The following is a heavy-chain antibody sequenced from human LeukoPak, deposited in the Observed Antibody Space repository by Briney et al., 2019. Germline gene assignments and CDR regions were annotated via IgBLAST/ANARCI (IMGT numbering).Heavy chain of an antibody. J-gene: IGHJ3*02. D-gene: IGHD5-18*01. Sequence: SETLSLTCTVSGGSVSSGSYYWSWIRQPPGKRLEWIGYIYYSGSTSYNPSLKSRVTISVDTSKNQISLKLSSVTAADTAVYYCARDLGVMVRAFDIWGQGTMVTVSS. V-gene: IGHV4-61*01. CDR1: GGSVSSGSYY. CDR3: ARDLGVMVRAFDI. CDR2: IYYSGST.